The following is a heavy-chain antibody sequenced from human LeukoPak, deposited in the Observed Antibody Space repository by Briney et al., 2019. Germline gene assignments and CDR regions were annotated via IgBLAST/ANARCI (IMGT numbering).Heavy chain of an antibody. V-gene: IGHV3-7*03. CDR1: GFTFTSYW. Sequence: GGSLRLSCAASGFTFTSYWMSWVRQAPGKGLEWVANVRQDGGATYYGDSVKGRFTISRDNSKNTLYLQMNSLRAEDTAVYYCAKGGLRFRNYYYYMDVWGKGTTVTVSS. CDR2: VRQDGGAT. D-gene: IGHD5-12*01. J-gene: IGHJ6*03. CDR3: AKGGLRFRNYYYYMDV.